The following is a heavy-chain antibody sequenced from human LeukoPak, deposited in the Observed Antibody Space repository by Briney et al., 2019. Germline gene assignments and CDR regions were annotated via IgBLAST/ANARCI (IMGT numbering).Heavy chain of an antibody. Sequence: GGSLRLSCAASGFTFSSYAMSWVRQAPGKGLEWVSAISGSGGSTYYADSVKGRFTISRDNSKNTLYLQMNSLRAEDTAVYYCAKVRDSSGYYYVYYYYYMDVWGKGTTVTVSS. J-gene: IGHJ6*03. CDR1: GFTFSSYA. CDR2: ISGSGGST. D-gene: IGHD3-22*01. V-gene: IGHV3-23*01. CDR3: AKVRDSSGYYYVYYYYYMDV.